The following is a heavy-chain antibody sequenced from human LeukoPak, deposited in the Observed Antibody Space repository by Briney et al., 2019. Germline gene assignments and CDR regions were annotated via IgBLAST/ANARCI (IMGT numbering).Heavy chain of an antibody. D-gene: IGHD5-12*01. Sequence: AGGSLRLSCAASGFTFSSYAMSWVRQAPGKGLEWVSAISGSGGSTYYADSVKGRFTISRDNSKNTLYLQMNSLRAEDTAVYYCGGWATSYGYTYYFDYWGQGTPVTVSS. J-gene: IGHJ4*02. CDR1: GFTFSSYA. V-gene: IGHV3-23*01. CDR2: ISGSGGST. CDR3: GGWATSYGYTYYFDY.